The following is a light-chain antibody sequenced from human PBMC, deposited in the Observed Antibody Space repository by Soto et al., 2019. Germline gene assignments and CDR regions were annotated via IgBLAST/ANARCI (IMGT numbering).Light chain of an antibody. CDR2: EGS. V-gene: IGLV2-23*01. Sequence: QSALTQPASVSGSPGQSITISCTGTSFDVGSYKSVSWYQQHPGKAPKLIIYEGSKRPSGVSNRFSGSKSGNTASLTISGLQAEDEADYYCCSYAGSSTYWVFGGGTKLTVL. CDR1: SFDVGSYKS. CDR3: CSYAGSSTYWV. J-gene: IGLJ3*02.